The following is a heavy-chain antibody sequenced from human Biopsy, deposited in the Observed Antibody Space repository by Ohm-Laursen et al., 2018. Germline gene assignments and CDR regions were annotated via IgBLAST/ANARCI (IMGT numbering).Heavy chain of an antibody. V-gene: IGHV4-59*01. CDR3: ARGGYDYDY. J-gene: IGHJ4*02. CDR2: VYYTGST. CDR1: GDSISSYY. Sequence: TLSLTCTVSGDSISSYYWSWIRQPPGKGLQWIGYVYYTGSTDYNPSLQSRVTISVDTSKNHFSLRLRSVTPEDTAIYYCARGGYDYDYWGQGTLVTVSS. D-gene: IGHD5-12*01.